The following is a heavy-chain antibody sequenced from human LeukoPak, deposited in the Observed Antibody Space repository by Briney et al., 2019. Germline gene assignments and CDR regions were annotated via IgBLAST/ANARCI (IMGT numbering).Heavy chain of an antibody. D-gene: IGHD4-17*01. V-gene: IGHV4-59*01. CDR1: GASINSYY. CDR3: ARAYGDY. CDR2: IYYSGST. Sequence: SETLSLTCSVSGASINSYYWNWIRQPPGKGLEWIGYIYYSGSTNYNPSLKSRVTISVDTSKNQFSLKLSSVTAADTAVYYCARAYGDYWGQGTLVTVSS. J-gene: IGHJ4*02.